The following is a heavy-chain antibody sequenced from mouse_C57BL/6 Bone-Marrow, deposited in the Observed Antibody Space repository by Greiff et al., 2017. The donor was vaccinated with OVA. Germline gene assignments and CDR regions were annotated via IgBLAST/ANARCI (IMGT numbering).Heavy chain of an antibody. V-gene: IGHV1-15*01. J-gene: IGHJ3*01. CDR2: IDPETGGT. CDR1: GYTFTDYE. D-gene: IGHD2-5*01. CDR3: TRYPFYYSNAWFAY. Sequence: LQESGAELVRPGASVTLSCKASGYTFTDYEMHWVKQTPVHGLEWIGAIDPETGGTAYNQKFKGKAILTADKSSSTAYMELRSLTSEDSAVYYCTRYPFYYSNAWFAYWGQGTLVTVSA.